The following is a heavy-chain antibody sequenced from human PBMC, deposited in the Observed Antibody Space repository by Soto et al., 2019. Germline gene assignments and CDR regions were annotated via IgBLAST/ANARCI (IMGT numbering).Heavy chain of an antibody. Sequence: SETLSLTCTVSGGSISSYYWSWIRQPPGKGLEWIGYIYYSGSTNYNPSLKSRVTTSVDTSKNQFSLKLSSVTAADTAVYYCAKVLGDCSGGSCYPSFFDDWGQGTLVTVSS. CDR1: GGSISSYY. CDR3: AKVLGDCSGGSCYPSFFDD. J-gene: IGHJ4*02. V-gene: IGHV4-59*01. CDR2: IYYSGST. D-gene: IGHD2-15*01.